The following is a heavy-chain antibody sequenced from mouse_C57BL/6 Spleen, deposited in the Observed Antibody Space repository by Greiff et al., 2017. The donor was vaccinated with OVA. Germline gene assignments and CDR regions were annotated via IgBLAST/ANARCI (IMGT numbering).Heavy chain of an antibody. J-gene: IGHJ2*01. CDR1: GFTFTSYW. CDR2: IDPNSGGA. Sequence: QVQLQQPGAELVKPGASVKLSCKASGFTFTSYWMRWVKQRPGRGLEWIGRIDPNSGGAKYNEKFKSRATLTVDKPSSTAYMQLSSLTSDDSAVYYCARSFTTVPNFDYWGQGTTLTVSS. V-gene: IGHV1-72*01. D-gene: IGHD1-1*01. CDR3: ARSFTTVPNFDY.